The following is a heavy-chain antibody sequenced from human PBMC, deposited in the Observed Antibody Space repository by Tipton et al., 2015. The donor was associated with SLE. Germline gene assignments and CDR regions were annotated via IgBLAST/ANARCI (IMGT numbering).Heavy chain of an antibody. CDR1: GFTFSSFA. Sequence: AVSGFTFSSFAMSWVRQAPGKGLEWVSVIYPGGSTYYADSVRGRFTISRDNFKNTMYLQVNNLRVEDTALYYCARGFQPSGTYGPNDAFDIWGQGTMVSVSS. CDR2: IYPGGST. J-gene: IGHJ3*02. D-gene: IGHD1-26*01. CDR3: ARGFQPSGTYGPNDAFDI. V-gene: IGHV3-53*05.